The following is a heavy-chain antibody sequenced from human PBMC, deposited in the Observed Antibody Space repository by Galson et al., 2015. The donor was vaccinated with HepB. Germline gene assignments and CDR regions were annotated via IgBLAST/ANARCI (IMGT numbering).Heavy chain of an antibody. CDR1: GFTFSSYA. J-gene: IGHJ4*02. Sequence: SLRLSCAASGFTFSSYAMHWVRQAPGKGLEWVAVISYDGSNKYYADSVKGRFTISRDNSKNTLYLQMNSLRAEDTAVYYCARDSQYSSGWYYFDYWGQGTLVTVSS. CDR2: ISYDGSNK. D-gene: IGHD6-19*01. CDR3: ARDSQYSSGWYYFDY. V-gene: IGHV3-30*04.